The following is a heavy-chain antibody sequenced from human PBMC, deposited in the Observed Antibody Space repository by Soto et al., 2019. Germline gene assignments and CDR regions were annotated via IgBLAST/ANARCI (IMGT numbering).Heavy chain of an antibody. V-gene: IGHV3-48*02. J-gene: IGHJ4*02. CDR3: ARGLSNLGSTSSADY. CDR2: ISSSSSTI. CDR1: GFTFSSYS. Sequence: EVQLVESGGGLVQPGGSLRLSCAASGFTFSSYSMNWVRQAPGKGLEWVSYISSSSSTIYYADSVKGRFTISRDNAKNSLYLQMNSLRDEDTAVYYCARGLSNLGSTSSADYWGQGTLVTVSS. D-gene: IGHD3-22*01.